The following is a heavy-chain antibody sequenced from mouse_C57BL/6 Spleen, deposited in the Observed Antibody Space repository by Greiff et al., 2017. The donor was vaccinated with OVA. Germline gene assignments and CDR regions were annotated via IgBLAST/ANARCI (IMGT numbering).Heavy chain of an antibody. V-gene: IGHV1-69*01. J-gene: IGHJ2*01. D-gene: IGHD3-2*02. CDR1: GYTFTSYW. CDR2: IDPSDSYT. Sequence: QVQLQQPGAELVMPGASVKLSCKASGYTFTSYWMHWVKQRPGQGLEWIGEIDPSDSYTNYNQKFKGKSTLTVDKSSSTAYMQLSSLTSEDSAVYYCARGGRRLRPVDYWGQGTTLTVSS. CDR3: ARGGRRLRPVDY.